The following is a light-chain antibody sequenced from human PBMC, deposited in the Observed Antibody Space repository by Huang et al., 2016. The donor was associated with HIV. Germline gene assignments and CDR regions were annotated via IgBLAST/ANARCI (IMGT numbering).Light chain of an antibody. CDR3: QQPGS. Sequence: EIVLPQSPATLSLSPGERATLSCRASQSVGGYLAWYQQKPGQAPRLLIYDTSTRATGIPARFSGSVSETDFTLTISSLEPEDFAVYYCQQPGSFGQGTKVDIK. CDR2: DTS. CDR1: QSVGGY. J-gene: IGKJ2*01. V-gene: IGKV3-11*01.